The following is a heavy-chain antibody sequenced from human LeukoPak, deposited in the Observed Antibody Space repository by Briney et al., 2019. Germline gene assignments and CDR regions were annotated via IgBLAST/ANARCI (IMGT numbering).Heavy chain of an antibody. CDR3: ARDVVEQQLDLDY. CDR2: INSDESIT. V-gene: IGHV3-74*01. J-gene: IGHJ4*02. Sequence: GGSLRLSCAASGFTFSSSWMYWVRQAPGKGLVWVSRINSDESITTYADSVKGRFTISRDNANNSLYLQMNSLRAEDTAVYYCARDVVEQQLDLDYWGQGTLVTVSS. D-gene: IGHD6-13*01. CDR1: GFTFSSSW.